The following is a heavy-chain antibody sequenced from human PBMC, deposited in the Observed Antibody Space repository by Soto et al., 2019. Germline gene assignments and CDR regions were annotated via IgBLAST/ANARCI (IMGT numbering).Heavy chain of an antibody. CDR1: AFSFSDYA. D-gene: IGHD2-15*01. V-gene: IGHV3-30-3*01. J-gene: IGHJ6*02. CDR2: ISYDGNIK. CDR3: ARAAYCSGGRCYSPYYYYYGMDV. Sequence: GGSLRRFCVASAFSFSDYAMHWGRQAPGKGLEWVAVISYDGNIKRYADSVKGRFTISRDNAENTLYLQMNSLSPEDTAVYYCARAAYCSGGRCYSPYYYYYGMDVWGQGTTVSVSS.